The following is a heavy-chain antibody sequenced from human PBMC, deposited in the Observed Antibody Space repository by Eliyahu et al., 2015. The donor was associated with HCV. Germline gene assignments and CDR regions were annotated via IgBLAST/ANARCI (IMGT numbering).Heavy chain of an antibody. CDR3: TTGAPGGFDYYLDV. D-gene: IGHD3-10*01. V-gene: IGHV3-15*01. J-gene: IGHJ6*03. CDR2: IKSKTDGGTT. CDR1: GFTFSKAW. Sequence: EVQLVESGGGLVKPGGSLRLSCAASGFTFSKAWMSWVRQAPREGVGWIGRIKSKTDGGTTDYAAPVKGRFTISRDDSKSTLYLQMNSLKTEDTAVYYCTTGAPGGFDYYLDVWGQGTTVTVSS.